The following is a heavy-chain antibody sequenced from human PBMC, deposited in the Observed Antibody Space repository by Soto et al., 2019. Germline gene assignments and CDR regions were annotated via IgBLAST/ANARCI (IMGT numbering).Heavy chain of an antibody. J-gene: IGHJ6*02. V-gene: IGHV1-2*02. D-gene: IGHD6-13*01. CDR3: ARAGIAAAGSGEYGMDV. CDR1: GSTFTGHY. Sequence: GGLVKVSCKASGSTFTGHYIHWVRQAPGQGLEWMGWINPNSGTTKYAQKFQGRVTLTRETSITTAYMELNSLKSDDTAVYYCARAGIAAAGSGEYGMDVWGQGTTVTVSS. CDR2: INPNSGTT.